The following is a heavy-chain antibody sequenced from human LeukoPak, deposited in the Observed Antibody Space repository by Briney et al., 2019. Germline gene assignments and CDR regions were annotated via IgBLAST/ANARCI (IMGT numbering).Heavy chain of an antibody. CDR1: GFSVSNNY. J-gene: IGHJ4*02. CDR2: IYPGGST. Sequence: GGSLRLSCAASGFSVSNNYMSWVRQAPGKGLEWVSLIYPGGSTYYADSVKGRFTISRDNAKNTLYLQMNSLRPEDTAVYYCARDAAAQQLVHYFDYWGQGTLVTVSS. CDR3: ARDAAAQQLVHYFDY. D-gene: IGHD6-13*01. V-gene: IGHV3-53*01.